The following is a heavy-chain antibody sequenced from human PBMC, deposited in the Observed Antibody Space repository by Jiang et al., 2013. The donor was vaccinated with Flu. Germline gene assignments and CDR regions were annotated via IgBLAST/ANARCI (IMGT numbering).Heavy chain of an antibody. D-gene: IGHD5-24*01. CDR2: INHSGST. CDR1: GGSFSGYY. J-gene: IGHJ4*02. CDR3: ARDGYNYGTDY. V-gene: IGHV4-34*01. Sequence: LLKPSETLSLTCAVYGGSFSGYYWSWIRQPPGKGLEWIGEINHSGSTNYNPSPKSRVTISVDTSKNQFSLKLSSVTAADTAVYYCARDGYNYGTDYWGQGTLVTVSS.